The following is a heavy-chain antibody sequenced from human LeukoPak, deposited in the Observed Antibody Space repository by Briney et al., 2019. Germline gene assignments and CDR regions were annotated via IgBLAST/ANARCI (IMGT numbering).Heavy chain of an antibody. D-gene: IGHD2/OR15-2a*01. CDR1: GGSFSGYY. CDR2: INHSGST. Sequence: PSETLSLTCAVYGGSFSGYYWSWIRQPPGKGLEWIGEINHSGSTNYKPSLKSRVTTSVDTSKNQFSLKLSSVTAADTAVYYCARQNWDAFDIWGQGTMVTVSS. V-gene: IGHV4-34*01. CDR3: ARQNWDAFDI. J-gene: IGHJ3*02.